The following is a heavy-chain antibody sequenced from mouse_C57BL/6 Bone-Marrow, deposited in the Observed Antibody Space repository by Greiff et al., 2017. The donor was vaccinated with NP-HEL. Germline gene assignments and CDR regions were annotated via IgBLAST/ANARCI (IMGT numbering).Heavy chain of an antibody. V-gene: IGHV2-2*01. CDR1: GFSLTSYG. CDR2: IWSGGST. D-gene: IGHD1-1*01. Sequence: QVQLQQSGPGLVQPSQSLSITCTVSGFSLTSYGVHWVRQSPGKGLEWLGVIWSGGSTDYNAAFISRLSISKDNSKSQVFFKMNSLQADDTAIYYCARDLLYYGSSWYFDVWGTGTTVTVSS. CDR3: ARDLLYYGSSWYFDV. J-gene: IGHJ1*03.